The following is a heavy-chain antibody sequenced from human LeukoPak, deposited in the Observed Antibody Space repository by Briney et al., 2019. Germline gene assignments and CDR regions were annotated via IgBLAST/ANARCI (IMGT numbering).Heavy chain of an antibody. Sequence: SETLSLTCTVSGYSISSGYYWGWIRQPPGKGLEWIGSIYHSGSTYYNPSLKSRVTISVDTSKNQFSLKLSSVTAADTAVYYCARDRRALSWSDYNVNWYFDLWGPGTLVTVSS. J-gene: IGHJ2*01. CDR1: GYSISSGYY. D-gene: IGHD3-10*01. CDR2: IYHSGST. V-gene: IGHV4-38-2*02. CDR3: ARDRRALSWSDYNVNWYFDL.